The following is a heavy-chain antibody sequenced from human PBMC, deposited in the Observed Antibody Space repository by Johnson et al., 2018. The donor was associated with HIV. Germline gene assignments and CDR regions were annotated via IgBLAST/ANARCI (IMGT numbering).Heavy chain of an antibody. J-gene: IGHJ3*02. Sequence: QVQLVESGGGVVQPGRSLRLSCEASGFTFSTYAMHWVRQAPGKGLEWVVVISYDGSSEYYADSVKGRFAISRDNSSNTLYLQMNSLRAEDTAVYYCAREQELIGERAFDIWGQGTMVTVSS. CDR1: GFTFSTYA. CDR3: AREQELIGERAFDI. CDR2: ISYDGSSE. V-gene: IGHV3-30*03. D-gene: IGHD6-13*01.